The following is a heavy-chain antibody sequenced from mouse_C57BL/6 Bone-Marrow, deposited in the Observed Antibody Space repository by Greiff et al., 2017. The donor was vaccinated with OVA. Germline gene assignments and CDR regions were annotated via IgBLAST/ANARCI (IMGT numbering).Heavy chain of an antibody. CDR1: GYTFTSYG. Sequence: HVQLKQSGAELARPGASVKLSCKASGYTFTSYGISWVKQRTGQGLEWIGEIYPRSGNTYYNEKFKGKATLTADKSSSTAYMELRSLTSEDSAVYFCARSDGYYSWFAYWGQGTLVTVSA. D-gene: IGHD2-3*01. CDR2: IYPRSGNT. J-gene: IGHJ3*01. CDR3: ARSDGYYSWFAY. V-gene: IGHV1-81*01.